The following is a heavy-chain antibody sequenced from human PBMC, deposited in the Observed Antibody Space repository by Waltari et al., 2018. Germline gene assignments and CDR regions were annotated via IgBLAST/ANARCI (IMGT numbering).Heavy chain of an antibody. D-gene: IGHD6-6*01. CDR1: GGSISSSSYY. V-gene: IGHV4-39*07. Sequence: QLQLQESGPGLVKPSETLSLTCTVSGGSISSSSYYWGWIRQPPGKGLEWIGSIYYSGGTYDTPSLKSRVTIPVDTSKNQFSLKLSSVTAADTAVYYCARVVYSSSSWWFDPWGQGTLVTVSS. J-gene: IGHJ5*02. CDR3: ARVVYSSSSWWFDP. CDR2: IYYSGGT.